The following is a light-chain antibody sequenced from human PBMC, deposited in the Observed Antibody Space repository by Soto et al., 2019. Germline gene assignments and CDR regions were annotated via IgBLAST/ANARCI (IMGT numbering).Light chain of an antibody. CDR3: SSYTASGTPV. V-gene: IGLV2-14*01. J-gene: IGLJ3*02. Sequence: QSALTQPASVSGSPGQSITISCTGTSSDVGGYNYLSWYQQHPGKAPKVMIYEVSNRPSGVSIRFSGSKSGNTASLTISGLQAEDEAEYFCSSYTASGTPVFGGGTKLTVL. CDR1: SSDVGGYNY. CDR2: EVS.